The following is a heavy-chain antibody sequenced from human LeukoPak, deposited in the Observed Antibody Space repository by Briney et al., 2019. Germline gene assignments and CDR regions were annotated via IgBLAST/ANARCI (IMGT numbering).Heavy chain of an antibody. J-gene: IGHJ4*02. CDR1: GGSISSGNYY. Sequence: KSSETLSLTCTVSGGSISSGNYYWSWIRQPPGKGLEWIGSIYHSGSTYYNPSLKSRVTISVDTSKNQFSLKLSSVTAADTAVYYCARAVSSSSDDYWGQGTLVTVSS. D-gene: IGHD6-6*01. CDR2: IYHSGST. V-gene: IGHV4-39*07. CDR3: ARAVSSSSDDY.